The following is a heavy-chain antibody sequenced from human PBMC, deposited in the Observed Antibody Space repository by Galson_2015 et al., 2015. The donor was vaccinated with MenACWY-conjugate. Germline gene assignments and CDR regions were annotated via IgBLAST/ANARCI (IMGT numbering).Heavy chain of an antibody. D-gene: IGHD6-13*01. CDR1: GFTFSSYG. J-gene: IGHJ4*02. CDR2: IWYDGSNK. V-gene: IGHV3-33*01. Sequence: SLRLSCAASGFTFSSYGMHWVRQAPGKGLEWVAVIWYDGSNKYYADSVKGRFTISRDNSKNTLYLQMNSLRAEDTAVYYCARDTEQYSSSWYPFDYWGQGTLVTVSS. CDR3: ARDTEQYSSSWYPFDY.